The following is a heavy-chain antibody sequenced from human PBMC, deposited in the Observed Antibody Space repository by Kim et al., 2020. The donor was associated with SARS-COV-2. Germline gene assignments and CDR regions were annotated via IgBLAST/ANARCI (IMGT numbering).Heavy chain of an antibody. CDR2: ISNLNGNT. CDR3: ARGDGGFGVVLDY. D-gene: IGHD3-3*01. Sequence: ASVKVSCKASGYTFTRYGIIWVRQAPGQGLEWMGWISNLNGNTKYAKKIQGRVTMTTDTSTTTAYMELRSLKSDDTAVYFCARGDGGFGVVLDYWGQGTLVTVSS. V-gene: IGHV1-18*01. CDR1: GYTFTRYG. J-gene: IGHJ4*02.